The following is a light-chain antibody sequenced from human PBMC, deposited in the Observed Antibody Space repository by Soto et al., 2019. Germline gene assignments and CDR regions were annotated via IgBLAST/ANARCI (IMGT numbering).Light chain of an antibody. J-gene: IGKJ1*01. V-gene: IGKV3-11*01. CDR3: QQYGDSPQT. Sequence: EIVLTQSPATMSWSPGERATLSCRTSQSVSRNLAWYQEKTGQAPRLLIQDASQRATGIAAMFSGSGSGTDFTLTISSLEPEDFAVYYCQQYGDSPQTFGQGTKVDIK. CDR2: DAS. CDR1: QSVSRN.